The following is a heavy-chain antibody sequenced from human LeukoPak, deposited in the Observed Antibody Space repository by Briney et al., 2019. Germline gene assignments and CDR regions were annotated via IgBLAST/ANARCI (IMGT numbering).Heavy chain of an antibody. Sequence: GGSLRLSCAASGFTFDDYAMHWVRQAPGKGLEWVSGISWNSGSIGYADSVKGRFTISRDNAKNSLYLQMNSLRAEDTALYYCAKGKEYYFDYWGQGTLVTVSS. CDR3: AKGKEYYFDY. CDR1: GFTFDDYA. J-gene: IGHJ4*02. CDR2: ISWNSGSI. V-gene: IGHV3-9*01. D-gene: IGHD3-10*01.